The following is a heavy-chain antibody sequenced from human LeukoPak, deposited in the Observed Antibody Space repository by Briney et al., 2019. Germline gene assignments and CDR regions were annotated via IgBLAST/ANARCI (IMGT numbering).Heavy chain of an antibody. CDR1: GFTFSSYA. Sequence: GGSLRLSCAASGFTFSSYAMSWVRQAPGKGLEWVSAISGSRGSTYYADSVKGRFTISRDNSKNTLYLQMNSLRAEDTAVYYCASIWHGSGSYYNVSGGYWGQGTLVTVSS. V-gene: IGHV3-23*01. J-gene: IGHJ4*02. CDR3: ASIWHGSGSYYNVSGGY. D-gene: IGHD3-10*01. CDR2: ISGSRGST.